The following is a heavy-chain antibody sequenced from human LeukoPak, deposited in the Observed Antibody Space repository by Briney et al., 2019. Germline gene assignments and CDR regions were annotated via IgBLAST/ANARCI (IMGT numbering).Heavy chain of an antibody. J-gene: IGHJ4*02. CDR1: GFTVNSIY. CDR2: IYVDGTT. CDR3: AKEGRGANNARFGIDY. V-gene: IGHV3-66*01. D-gene: IGHD5-24*01. Sequence: GGSLRLSCAVSGFTVNSIYMTWFRQAPGKGLEWVSVIYVDGTTIYSDSVKGRFTMTRDDSGNTLNLQLNSLRAEDTAVYYCAKEGRGANNARFGIDYWGQGTLVTVSS.